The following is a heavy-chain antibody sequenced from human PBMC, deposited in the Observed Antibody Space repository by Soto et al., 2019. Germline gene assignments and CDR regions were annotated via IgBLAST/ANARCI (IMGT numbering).Heavy chain of an antibody. CDR1: GGSISSSSYS. V-gene: IGHV4-39*07. CDR2: MYYGVNT. J-gene: IGHJ4*02. CDR3: ARVDSGVTAYFDS. D-gene: IGHD2-21*02. Sequence: SETLSLTCIVSGGSISSSSYSWAWIRQPPGKGLEWIGTMYYGVNTYYNPSLESRVTISVDTPKNQFSLKLTSVTAADTAVYYCARVDSGVTAYFDSWGQGTQVTVSS.